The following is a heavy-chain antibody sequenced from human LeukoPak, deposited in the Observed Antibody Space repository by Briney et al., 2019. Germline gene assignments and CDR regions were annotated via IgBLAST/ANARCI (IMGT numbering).Heavy chain of an antibody. CDR1: GGTFSSYA. J-gene: IGHJ4*02. Sequence: SVKVSCKASGGTFSSYAISWVRQAPGQGLEWMGGIIPIFGTANYAQRFQGRVTITADESTSTAYMELSSLRSKDTAVYYCAREAQQLVPNFDYWGQGTLVTVSS. CDR2: IIPIFGTA. CDR3: AREAQQLVPNFDY. V-gene: IGHV1-69*13. D-gene: IGHD6-13*01.